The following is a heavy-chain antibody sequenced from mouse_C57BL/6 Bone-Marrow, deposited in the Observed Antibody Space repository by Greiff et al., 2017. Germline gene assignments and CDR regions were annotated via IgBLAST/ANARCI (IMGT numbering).Heavy chain of an antibody. CDR2: IDPSDSYT. CDR3: ARYGGSLTGTSYAMDY. V-gene: IGHV1-59*01. D-gene: IGHD1-1*01. J-gene: IGHJ4*01. CDR1: GYTFTSYW. Sequence: QVQLQQPGAELVRPGTSVKLSCKASGYTFTSYWMPWVKQRPGQGLEWIGVIDPSDSYTNYNQKFKGKATLTVDTSSSTAYMQLSSLTSEDSAGYYCARYGGSLTGTSYAMDYWGRGTAVTVSS.